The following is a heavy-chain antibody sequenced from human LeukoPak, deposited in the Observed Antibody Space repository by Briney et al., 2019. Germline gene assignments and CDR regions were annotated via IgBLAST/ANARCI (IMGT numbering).Heavy chain of an antibody. CDR3: ARVLSSGWYSRAYFDY. CDR1: GGSVSSGSYY. V-gene: IGHV4-61*01. D-gene: IGHD6-19*01. Sequence: SETLSLTCTVSGGSVSSGSYYWSWIRQPPGKGLEWIGYIYYSGSTNYNPSLKSRVTMSVDTSKNQFSLELSSVTAADTAVYYCARVLSSGWYSRAYFDYWGQGRLVTVSS. CDR2: IYYSGST. J-gene: IGHJ4*02.